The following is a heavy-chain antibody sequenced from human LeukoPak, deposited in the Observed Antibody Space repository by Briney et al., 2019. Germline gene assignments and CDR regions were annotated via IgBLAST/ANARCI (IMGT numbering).Heavy chain of an antibody. CDR2: IYTSGST. J-gene: IGHJ5*02. D-gene: IGHD2-15*01. Sequence: PSETLSLTCTVSGGSISSYYWSWIRQPAGKGLEWIGRIYTSGSTNYNPSLKSRVTMPVDTSKNQFSLKLRSVTAADTAVYYCARDAPCSGGSCYSVPWLEPWGQGTLVTVSS. CDR3: ARDAPCSGGSCYSVPWLEP. CDR1: GGSISSYY. V-gene: IGHV4-4*07.